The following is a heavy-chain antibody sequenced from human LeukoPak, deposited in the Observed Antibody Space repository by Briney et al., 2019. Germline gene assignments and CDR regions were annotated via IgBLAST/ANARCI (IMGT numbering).Heavy chain of an antibody. J-gene: IGHJ3*02. V-gene: IGHV1-24*01. CDR2: FDPEDGET. CDR1: GYTLTELS. Sequence: ASVKVSCKVSGYTLTELSMHWVRQAPGKGLEWMGGFDPEDGETIYAQKFQGRVTMTEDTSTDTAYMELSSLGSEDTAVYYCATVFGPFLRPKYAFDIWGQGTMVTVSS. CDR3: ATVFGPFLRPKYAFDI. D-gene: IGHD3-3*02.